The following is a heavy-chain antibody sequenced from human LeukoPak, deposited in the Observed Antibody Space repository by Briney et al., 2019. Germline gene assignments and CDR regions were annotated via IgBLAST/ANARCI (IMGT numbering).Heavy chain of an antibody. CDR2: IRSKASGGRT. D-gene: IGHD3-22*01. V-gene: IGHV3-49*04. CDR1: GFTFGDYA. CDR3: TSSYYYDSSGYYPDAFDI. J-gene: IGHJ3*02. Sequence: GALRLSSTSSGFTFGDYAMSGVRPAPGKGLEWVGFIRSKASGGRTEYAASVKGRFTISRDDSKSIAYLQMNSLKTEDTAVYHCTSSYYYDSSGYYPDAFDIWGQGTMVTVSS.